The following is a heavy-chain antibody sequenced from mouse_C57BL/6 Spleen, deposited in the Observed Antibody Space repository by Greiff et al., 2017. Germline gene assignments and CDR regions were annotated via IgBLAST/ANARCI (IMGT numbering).Heavy chain of an antibody. CDR3: ARSKGYGSSSWCAY. CDR1: GFSLSTSGMG. V-gene: IGHV8-12*01. J-gene: IGHJ3*01. CDR2: IYWDDDK. D-gene: IGHD1-1*01. Sequence: QVTLKLSGPGILQSSQTLSLTCSFSGFSLSTSGMGVSWIRQPSGKGLEWLAHIYWDDDKRYNPSLKSRLTISKDTSRNQVFLKITSVDTADTATDFCARSKGYGSSSWCAYWGQGTLVTVSA.